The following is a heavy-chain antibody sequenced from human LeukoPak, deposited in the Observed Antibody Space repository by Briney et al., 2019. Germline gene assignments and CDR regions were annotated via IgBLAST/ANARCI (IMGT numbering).Heavy chain of an antibody. J-gene: IGHJ5*02. D-gene: IGHD2-2*01. Sequence: ASVKVSCKASGGTFTSYYMHWVRQAPGQGLEWMGIINPSGGSTSYAQKFQGRVTMTRDTSTSTVYMELSSLRSEDTAVYYCARGRFTAGYCSSTSCYRNWFDPWGQGTLVTVSS. CDR2: INPSGGST. V-gene: IGHV1-46*01. CDR3: ARGRFTAGYCSSTSCYRNWFDP. CDR1: GGTFTSYY.